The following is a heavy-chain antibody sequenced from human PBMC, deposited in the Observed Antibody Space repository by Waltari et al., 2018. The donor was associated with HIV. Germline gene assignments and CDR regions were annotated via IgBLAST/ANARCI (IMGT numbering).Heavy chain of an antibody. J-gene: IGHJ6*02. D-gene: IGHD2-15*01. CDR2: INPDGTDT. Sequence: EVQLVESGGGLVQPGGSLRLSCAASGFPFPPPWEHWVPPAPGKGLVAVSRINPDGTDTRDADCVKGRFTISRDNAKNTVYLQVNSLRGEDTSVYYCARGKDCGGGTCDGYHYYGMDVWGQGTTVTVSS. V-gene: IGHV3-74*01. CDR3: ARGKDCGGGTCDGYHYYGMDV. CDR1: GFPFPPPW.